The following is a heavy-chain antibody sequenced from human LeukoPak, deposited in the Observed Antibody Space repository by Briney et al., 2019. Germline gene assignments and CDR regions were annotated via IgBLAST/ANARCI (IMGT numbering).Heavy chain of an antibody. CDR1: GFTFSSYG. Sequence: GGTLRLSCAASGFTFSSYGMSWVRQAPGKGLEWVSAISGSGGSTYYADSVKGRFTISRDNSKNTLYLQMNSLRAEDTAVYYCAKYYGSNSGGYFDYWGQGTLVTVSS. CDR2: ISGSGGST. D-gene: IGHD4-23*01. V-gene: IGHV3-23*01. CDR3: AKYYGSNSGGYFDY. J-gene: IGHJ4*02.